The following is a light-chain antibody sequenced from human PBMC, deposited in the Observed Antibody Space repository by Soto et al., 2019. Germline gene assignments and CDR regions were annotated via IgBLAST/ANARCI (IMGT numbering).Light chain of an antibody. CDR2: GAS. V-gene: IGKV3-20*01. J-gene: IGKJ4*01. CDR3: QQFGNSLSLT. Sequence: ETVLTQSPGTLSLSPGERATLSCRASQSVSSNYLAWYQQKPGQAPRLLIYGASYRVSGIPDRFSGSGSGTDFTLTISRLEPEDFAVYYCQQFGNSLSLTFGGGTMVEIK. CDR1: QSVSSNY.